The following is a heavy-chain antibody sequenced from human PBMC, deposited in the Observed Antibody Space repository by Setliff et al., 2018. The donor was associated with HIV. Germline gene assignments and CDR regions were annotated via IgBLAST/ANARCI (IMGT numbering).Heavy chain of an antibody. V-gene: IGHV1-69*06. J-gene: IGHJ5*02. CDR2: IIPIFDTT. CDR1: GGTFSNYA. Sequence: SVKVSCKASGGTFSNYAINWVRQAPGQGLEWMGGIIPIFDTTHYAQKFQGRVTITADTSTDTAYLELSSLRSEDTAVYYCATVSGDYYDSSDRPWGQGTLVTVSS. CDR3: ATVSGDYYDSSDRP. D-gene: IGHD3-22*01.